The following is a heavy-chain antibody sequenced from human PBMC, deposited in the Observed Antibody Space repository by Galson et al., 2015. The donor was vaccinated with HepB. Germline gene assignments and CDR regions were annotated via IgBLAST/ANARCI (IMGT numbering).Heavy chain of an antibody. Sequence: SLRLSCAASGFTFSSYGMHWVRQAPGKGLEWVAVISYDGSNKYYADSVKGRFTISRDNSKNTLYLQMNSLRAEDTAVYYCASFWGPRDGYNSGDAFDIWGQGTMVTVSS. CDR1: GFTFSSYG. D-gene: IGHD5-24*01. V-gene: IGHV3-30*03. CDR2: ISYDGSNK. J-gene: IGHJ3*02. CDR3: ASFWGPRDGYNSGDAFDI.